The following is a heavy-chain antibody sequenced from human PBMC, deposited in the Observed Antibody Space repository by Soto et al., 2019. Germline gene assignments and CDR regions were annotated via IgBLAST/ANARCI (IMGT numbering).Heavy chain of an antibody. CDR2: INHSGNT. CDR3: ARGRKLRLTRYYY. Sequence: SETLSLTCTVSGGSISSYSYYWGWIRQPPGKGLEWIGEINHSGNTYYNPSLKSRVTISVDTSKNQFSLKLSSVTAADTAVYYCARGRKLRLTRYYYWGQGTLVTVSS. V-gene: IGHV4-39*07. D-gene: IGHD2-15*01. J-gene: IGHJ4*02. CDR1: GGSISSYSYY.